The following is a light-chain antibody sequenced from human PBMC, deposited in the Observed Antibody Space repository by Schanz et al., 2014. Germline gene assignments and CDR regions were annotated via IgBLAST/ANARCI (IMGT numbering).Light chain of an antibody. J-gene: IGLJ2*01. V-gene: IGLV2-14*01. CDR1: SSDVGGYNY. CDR2: DVT. Sequence: QSALTQPASVSGSPGQSITISCTGTSSDVGGYNYVSWYQQPPGKAPKLMIYDVTNRPSGVSNRFSGSKSGNTASLTISGLQAEDEADYYCNSYGGSVVFGGGTKLTVL. CDR3: NSYGGSVV.